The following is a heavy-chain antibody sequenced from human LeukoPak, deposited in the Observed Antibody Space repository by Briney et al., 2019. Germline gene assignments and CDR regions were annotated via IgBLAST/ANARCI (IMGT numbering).Heavy chain of an antibody. Sequence: SETLSLTCAVYGGPFSGYYWSWIRQPPGKGLEWIGEINHSGSTNYNPSLKSRVTISVDTSKNQFSLKLSSVTAADTAVYYCARGPRVVVVAATRSNWFDPWGQGTLVTVS. CDR3: ARGPRVVVVAATRSNWFDP. CDR1: GGPFSGYY. CDR2: INHSGST. D-gene: IGHD2-15*01. V-gene: IGHV4-34*01. J-gene: IGHJ5*02.